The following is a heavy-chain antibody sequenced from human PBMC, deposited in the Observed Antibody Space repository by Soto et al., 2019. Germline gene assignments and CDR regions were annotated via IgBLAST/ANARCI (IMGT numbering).Heavy chain of an antibody. Sequence: QVQLVQSGAEVKKPGSSVRVSCKASGGTFSSYAITWVRQAPGQGLEWMGGIITIFGTTNYAQQFQGRVTITADDSTRTAYMELSSLRSEDTAVYYCARGRGMGYSTTWNIYWYYNMDVWGQGTSVTVSS. D-gene: IGHD1-1*01. J-gene: IGHJ6*02. V-gene: IGHV1-69*01. CDR2: IITIFGTT. CDR1: GGTFSSYA. CDR3: ARGRGMGYSTTWNIYWYYNMDV.